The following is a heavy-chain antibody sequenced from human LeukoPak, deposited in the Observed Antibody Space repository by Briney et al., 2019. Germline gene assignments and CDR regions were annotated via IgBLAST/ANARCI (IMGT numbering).Heavy chain of an antibody. D-gene: IGHD2-2*01. V-gene: IGHV1-18*03. CDR2: ISAYNGNT. J-gene: IGHJ2*01. CDR1: GYTFTSYG. Sequence: ASVKVSCKASGYTFTSYGISWVRQAPGQGLEWMGWISAYNGNTNYAQKLQGRVTMTRDTSASTAYMELSSLRSEDMAVYYCARVGCSSTSCHFDPWGRGTLVTVSS. CDR3: ARVGCSSTSCHFDP.